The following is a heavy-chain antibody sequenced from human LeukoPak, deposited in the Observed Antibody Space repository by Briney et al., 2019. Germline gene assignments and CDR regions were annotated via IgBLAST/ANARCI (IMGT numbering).Heavy chain of an antibody. J-gene: IGHJ5*02. D-gene: IGHD1-26*01. CDR1: GFTFSSYA. CDR3: ATSLKSGSRWGFFDP. V-gene: IGHV3-23*01. Sequence: SGGSLRLSCAASGFTFSSYAMSWVRQAPGKGLEWVSAISGSGDSTYYADSVKGRFTISRDNSKNTLYLQMNSLRAEDTAVYYCATSLKSGSRWGFFDPWGQGTLVTVSS. CDR2: ISGSGDST.